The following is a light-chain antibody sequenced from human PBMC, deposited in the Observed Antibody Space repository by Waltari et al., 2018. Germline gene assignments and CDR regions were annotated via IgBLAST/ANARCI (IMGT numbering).Light chain of an antibody. CDR3: QTGGHGTWV. CDR1: SGHSSNV. CDR2: VNSDGSH. V-gene: IGLV4-69*01. Sequence: QLVLTQSPSASASLGASVKLTCTLSSGHSSNVITLHPMQPEKGPRYLMKVNSDGSHSKGDETPDRFSGSRSGAERYLTISNLQPEDEADYYCQTGGHGTWVFGGGTKVTVL. J-gene: IGLJ3*02.